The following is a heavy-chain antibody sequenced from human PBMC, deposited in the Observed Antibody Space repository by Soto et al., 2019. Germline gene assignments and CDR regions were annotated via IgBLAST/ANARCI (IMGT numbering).Heavy chain of an antibody. CDR2: IYPGDSDI. J-gene: IGHJ4*02. D-gene: IGHD3-22*01. CDR1: GYSFTTYW. CDR3: ARQAYRYDTNSFGY. V-gene: IGHV5-51*01. Sequence: PGESLKISCKGSGYSFTTYWIGWVRQMPGKGLEWMGVIYPGDSDIRFSPSFQGQVTISADMSLSTAYLQWSSLRVSDTAMYYCARQAYRYDTNSFGYWDQGTLVTVSS.